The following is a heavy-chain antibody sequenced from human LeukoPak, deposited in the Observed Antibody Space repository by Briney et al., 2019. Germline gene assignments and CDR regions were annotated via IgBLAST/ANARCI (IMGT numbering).Heavy chain of an antibody. D-gene: IGHD6-13*01. V-gene: IGHV4-4*02. CDR2: IYHSGST. CDR3: AREGIASPGPTGSFDI. Sequence: SETLSLTCAVSGASISNSNWWNWVRQPPGKGLEWIGGIYHSGSTNYNPSLKSRLTISVDKSKNQFSLKLSSVTAADTAVYYCAREGIASPGPTGSFDIWGQGTMVTVSS. J-gene: IGHJ3*02. CDR1: GASISNSNW.